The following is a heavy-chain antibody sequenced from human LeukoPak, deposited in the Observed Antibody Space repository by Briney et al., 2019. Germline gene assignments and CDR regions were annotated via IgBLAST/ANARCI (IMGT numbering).Heavy chain of an antibody. V-gene: IGHV3-53*01. Sequence: GGSLRLSCVASGFTLRVNYMTWIRQTPGRGLEWVSVIYSDGTTKYADSAKGRFTISRDNSKSMVYLQMDRLRAEDTAVYYCARDSRYCSSTSCPYFDYWGQGTLVTVSS. CDR2: IYSDGTT. CDR1: GFTLRVNY. J-gene: IGHJ4*02. D-gene: IGHD2-2*01. CDR3: ARDSRYCSSTSCPYFDY.